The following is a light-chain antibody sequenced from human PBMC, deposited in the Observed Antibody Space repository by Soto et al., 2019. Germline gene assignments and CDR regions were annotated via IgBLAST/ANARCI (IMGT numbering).Light chain of an antibody. Sequence: VLAQSPFSLRFTPLQPASIACRSSHGLEMSDGKSSLSWYQQKPGQPPKLLIYWASTRESGVPDRFSGSGSGTDFTLTISSLQAEDVAVYYCQQYYSTPWTFGQGTKVDIK. CDR2: WAS. V-gene: IGKV4-1*01. J-gene: IGKJ1*01. CDR1: HGLEMSDGKSS. CDR3: QQYYSTPWT.